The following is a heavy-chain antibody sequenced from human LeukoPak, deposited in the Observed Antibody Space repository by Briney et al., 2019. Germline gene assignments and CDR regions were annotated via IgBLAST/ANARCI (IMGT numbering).Heavy chain of an antibody. CDR1: GGSFSSYY. D-gene: IGHD3-10*01. CDR2: IYTSGITNYNT. CDR3: ARAIWYGSGTTAFDY. J-gene: IGHJ4*02. V-gene: IGHV4-4*07. Sequence: SETLSLTCTVSGGSFSSYYWSWIRQPAGKGLEWIGRIYTSGITNYNTNYNPSLSSRVTMSVDTSKNQFSLKLTSATAADTAVYFCARAIWYGSGTTAFDYWGPGTLVTVSS.